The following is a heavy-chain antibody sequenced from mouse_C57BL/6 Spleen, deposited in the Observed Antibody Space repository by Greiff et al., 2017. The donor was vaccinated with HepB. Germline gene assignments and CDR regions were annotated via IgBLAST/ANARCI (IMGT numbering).Heavy chain of an antibody. D-gene: IGHD2-3*01. CDR3: AREAGYDGYLYYFDY. CDR2: IYPGDGDT. V-gene: IGHV1-82*01. J-gene: IGHJ2*01. Sequence: QVQLQQSGPELVKPGASVKISCKASGYAFSSSWMNWVKQRPGKGLEWIGRIYPGDGDTNYNGKFKGKATLTADKSSSTAYMQLSSLTSEDSAVYFCAREAGYDGYLYYFDYWGQGTTLTVSS. CDR1: GYAFSSSW.